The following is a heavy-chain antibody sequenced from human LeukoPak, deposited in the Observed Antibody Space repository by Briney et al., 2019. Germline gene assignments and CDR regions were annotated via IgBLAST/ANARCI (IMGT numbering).Heavy chain of an antibody. V-gene: IGHV1-3*04. J-gene: IGHJ4*02. CDR3: ARVNGYSFDY. CDR2: INTGNGNT. D-gene: IGHD2-8*01. CDR1: GYTFTGFT. Sequence: ASVKVSCKASGYTFTGFTIHWMRQAPGQRLEWMGWINTGNGNTKYSQKFQGRVTITRDTTASTAYMGLSSLRSEDTAIYYCARVNGYSFDYWGQGALVTVSS.